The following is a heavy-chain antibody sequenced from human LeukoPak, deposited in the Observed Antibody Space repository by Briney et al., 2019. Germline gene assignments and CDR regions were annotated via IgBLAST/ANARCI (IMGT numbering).Heavy chain of an antibody. CDR1: GGSVTSYY. Sequence: SETLSLTCSVSGGSVTSYYWNWVRQTPGKGLEWIGYISNSETTDYGPSFKSRVTMSLDTSKNQFSLKLSSVTAADTAVYYCARRELELRYVDPWGQGTLVTVSS. J-gene: IGHJ5*02. CDR2: ISNSETT. D-gene: IGHD1-7*01. CDR3: ARRELELRYVDP. V-gene: IGHV4-59*08.